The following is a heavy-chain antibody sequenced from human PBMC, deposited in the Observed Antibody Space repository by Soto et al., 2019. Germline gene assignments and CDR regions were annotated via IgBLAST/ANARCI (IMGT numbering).Heavy chain of an antibody. Sequence: NQQPAGKGLEWIGRIFSNGNTDYSPSLKSRVTLSVDTSKNRISQNLTSVTAADMAVYYCAREGSHSAYNFAIWFQLWSCDRRGQRLPVT. CDR3: AREGSHSAYNFAIWFQLWSCDR. J-gene: IGHJ5*02. V-gene: IGHV4-4*07. CDR2: IFSNGNT. D-gene: IGHD1-1*01.